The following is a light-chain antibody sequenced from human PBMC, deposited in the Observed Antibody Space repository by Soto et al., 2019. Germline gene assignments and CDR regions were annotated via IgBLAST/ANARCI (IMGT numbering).Light chain of an antibody. V-gene: IGKV3-20*01. CDR1: QIVRRNY. CDR2: GAS. CDR3: QQYATSPLT. Sequence: EIVLTRSPGTLALSPGDRATLSCRASQIVRRNYLAWYQHKPGQAPRHLIYGASSRATGIPDRFSGSGSGTDFTLTISRLEPEDFAVYFCQQYATSPLTFGGGTKVDIK. J-gene: IGKJ4*01.